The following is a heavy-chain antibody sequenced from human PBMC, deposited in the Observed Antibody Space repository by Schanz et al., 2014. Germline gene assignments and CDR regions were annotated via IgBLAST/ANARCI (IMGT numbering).Heavy chain of an antibody. Sequence: QIQLVQSGAEVKRPGASVKVSCKASEYSFTSYSMHWVRQAPGQRLEWMGWINTGGGDTKYSQNFQGRGTITRDTSASTAYMELSSLRSEDTAVYSCARGIGGYGANNYFDYWGQGTLVTVSS. CDR3: ARGIGGYGANNYFDY. CDR2: INTGGGDT. D-gene: IGHD5-12*01. J-gene: IGHJ4*02. CDR1: EYSFTSYS. V-gene: IGHV1-3*04.